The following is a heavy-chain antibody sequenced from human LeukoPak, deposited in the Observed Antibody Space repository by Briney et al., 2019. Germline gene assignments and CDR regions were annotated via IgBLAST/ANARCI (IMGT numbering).Heavy chain of an antibody. V-gene: IGHV1-69*13. Sequence: SVKVSCKASGGTSSSYAISWVRQAPGQGLEWMGGIIPIFGTADYAQKFQGRVTITADESTNTAYMELSSLRSEDTAVYYCARPYDSRGYTYGMGVWGQGTTVTVSS. CDR3: ARPYDSRGYTYGMGV. J-gene: IGHJ6*02. CDR2: IIPIFGTA. D-gene: IGHD3-22*01. CDR1: GGTSSSYA.